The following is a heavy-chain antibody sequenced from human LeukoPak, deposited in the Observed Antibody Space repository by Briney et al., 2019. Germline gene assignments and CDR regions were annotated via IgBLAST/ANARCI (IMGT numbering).Heavy chain of an antibody. CDR1: GYTFTGYY. J-gene: IGHJ5*02. V-gene: IGHV1-2*06. CDR3: ARVDSSSWSSNWFDP. Sequence: ASVKVSCKASGYTFTGYYMHWVRQAPGQGLEWMGRINPNSGGTNYAQKFQGRVTMTRDTSISTAYMELSGLRSDDTAVYYCARVDSSSWSSNWFDPWGQGTLVTVSS. D-gene: IGHD6-13*01. CDR2: INPNSGGT.